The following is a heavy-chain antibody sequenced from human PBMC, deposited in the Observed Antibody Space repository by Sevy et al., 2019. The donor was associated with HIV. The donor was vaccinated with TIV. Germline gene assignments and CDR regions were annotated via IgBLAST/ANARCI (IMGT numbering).Heavy chain of an antibody. CDR1: GFAFTNYYA. Sequence: GGSLRLSCTASGFAFTNYYAMHWVRQAPGKGLEWVALISYDGSDKFYADSVKGRFTITRDNFKNTLYLQMNGLTTEDTAVYYCARPRANYVDHYFFYAMDVWGQGTTVTLSS. CDR2: ISYDGSDK. D-gene: IGHD4-17*01. J-gene: IGHJ6*02. V-gene: IGHV3-30-3*01. CDR3: ARPRANYVDHYFFYAMDV.